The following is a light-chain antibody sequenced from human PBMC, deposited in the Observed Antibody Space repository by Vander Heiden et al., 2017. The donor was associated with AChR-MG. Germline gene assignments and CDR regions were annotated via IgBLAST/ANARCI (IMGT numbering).Light chain of an antibody. CDR2: MIN. Sequence: QSVLLQPPSASGTPGQRVTISCSGSNYNAGNKDVYWYQQLPGTAPKLLIYMINQRPSGVPDRFSGSKSGTSASLAISGLRSEDEADYDCAAWDDNLSSWVFGGGTKLTVL. CDR3: AAWDDNLSSWV. CDR1: NYNAGNKD. V-gene: IGLV1-47*01. J-gene: IGLJ3*02.